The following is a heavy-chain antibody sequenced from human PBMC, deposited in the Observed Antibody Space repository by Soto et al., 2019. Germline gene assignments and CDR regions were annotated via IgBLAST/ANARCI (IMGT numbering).Heavy chain of an antibody. CDR3: ARGRYGDY. Sequence: QVHLVQSGAEVKKPGASVKVSCKTSGYTFTSYGITWVRQAPGQGLEWMGWISAHNGNTDYAQKLQGRVIVTRDTSTSTAYMELRSLRSDDTAVYYCARGRYGDYWGQGALVPVSS. V-gene: IGHV1-18*01. J-gene: IGHJ4*02. D-gene: IGHD1-1*01. CDR1: GYTFTSYG. CDR2: ISAHNGNT.